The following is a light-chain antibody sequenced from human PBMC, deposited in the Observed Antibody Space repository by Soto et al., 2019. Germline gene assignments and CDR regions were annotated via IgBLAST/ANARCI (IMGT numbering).Light chain of an antibody. CDR1: SSDVGGYNY. V-gene: IGLV2-14*01. CDR2: EVT. CDR3: CSYTSSYTWV. J-gene: IGLJ3*02. Sequence: QSALTQPASVSGSPGQSITISCTGTSSDVGGYNYVSWYQQHPGKAPKLMICEVTNRPSGVSNRFSGSKSGNTASLTISGLQAEDEADYYCCSYTSSYTWVFGGGTKPTVL.